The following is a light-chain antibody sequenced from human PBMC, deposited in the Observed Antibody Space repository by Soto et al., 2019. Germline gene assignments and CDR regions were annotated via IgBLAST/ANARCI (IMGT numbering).Light chain of an antibody. J-gene: IGKJ1*01. CDR2: GAS. V-gene: IGKV3-15*01. CDR3: QQYNNWPRT. CDR1: QSVSSN. Sequence: EIVMTQSPATLSVSPGERATLSCRASQSVSSNLAWYQLKPGQAPRLLINGASTRATGIPARFSGSGSGTEFTLTIGSLQSEDFAVYYCQQYNNWPRTFGQGTKVEIK.